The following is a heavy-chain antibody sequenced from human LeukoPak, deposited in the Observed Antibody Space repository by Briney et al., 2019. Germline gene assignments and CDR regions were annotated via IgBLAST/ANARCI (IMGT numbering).Heavy chain of an antibody. CDR1: GYTFTGYY. D-gene: IGHD1-26*01. CDR3: TRETGSYHGNDY. Sequence: ASVTVSCRASGYTFTGYYMHWVRQAPGQGLEWMGRINPNNGATNYAQRLQGRVTITGDTSISTAYMELSSLRSDDTAVYYCTRETGSYHGNDYWGQGTLVTVSS. CDR2: INPNNGAT. J-gene: IGHJ4*02. V-gene: IGHV1-2*06.